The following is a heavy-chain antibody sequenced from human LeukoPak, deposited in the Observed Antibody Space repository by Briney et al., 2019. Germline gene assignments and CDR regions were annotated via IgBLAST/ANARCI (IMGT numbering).Heavy chain of an antibody. CDR1: GFTFSSYG. J-gene: IGHJ2*01. D-gene: IGHD3-9*01. CDR2: IRYDGSDK. V-gene: IGHV3-30*02. CDR3: ASAPFDILTGQNWYFDL. Sequence: PGGSLRLSCAASGFTFSSYGMHWVRQAPGKGLEWVAFIRYDGSDKYYADSVKGRFTISRDKSKNTLYLQMNSLRAEDTAVYYCASAPFDILTGQNWYFDLWGRGTVVTVSS.